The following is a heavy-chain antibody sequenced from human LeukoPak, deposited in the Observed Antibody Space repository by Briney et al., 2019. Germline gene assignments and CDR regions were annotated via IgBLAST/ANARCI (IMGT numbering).Heavy chain of an antibody. V-gene: IGHV1-2*02. CDR1: GYTFTGYY. J-gene: IGHJ6*02. Sequence: ASVKVSCKASGYTFTGYYMHWVRQAPGQGLEWMGWINPNSGGTNYAQKSQGRVTMTRDTSISTAYMELSRLRSDDTAVYYCARWVHSSGWTQEVRTYYYYGMDVWGQGTTVTVSS. CDR2: INPNSGGT. CDR3: ARWVHSSGWTQEVRTYYYYGMDV. D-gene: IGHD6-19*01.